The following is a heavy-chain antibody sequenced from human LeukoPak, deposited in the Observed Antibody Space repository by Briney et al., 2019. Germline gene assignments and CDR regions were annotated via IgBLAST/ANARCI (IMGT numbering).Heavy chain of an antibody. V-gene: IGHV3-74*01. CDR1: GFTFSSYW. CDR2: INSDGSAT. CDR3: TRDHGLDV. J-gene: IGHJ6*02. Sequence: GGSLRLSCAASGFTFSSYWMSWVRQAPGKGLMWVSQINSDGSATSCADPVKGRCTISRDNAKNMLYLEMNSLRVEDTGVYFCTRDHGLDVWGQGTTVTVSS.